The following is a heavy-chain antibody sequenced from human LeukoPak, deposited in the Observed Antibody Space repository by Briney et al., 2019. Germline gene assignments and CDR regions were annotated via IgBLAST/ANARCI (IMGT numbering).Heavy chain of an antibody. V-gene: IGHV3-33*06. CDR2: IWYDGGNK. CDR1: GFIFNNYV. J-gene: IGHJ4*02. CDR3: AKDPSYYGSGSYFDY. Sequence: PGGSLRLSCAASGFIFNNYVMHWVRQSPGKGLEWVAAIWYDGGNKYYADSVKGRFTISRDNSKNTLYLQMNSLRAEDTAVYYCAKDPSYYGSGSYFDYWGQGTLVTVSS. D-gene: IGHD3-10*01.